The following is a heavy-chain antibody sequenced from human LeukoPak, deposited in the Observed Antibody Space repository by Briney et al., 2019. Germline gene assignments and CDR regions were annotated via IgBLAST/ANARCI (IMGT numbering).Heavy chain of an antibody. CDR2: ISYDGSNK. CDR1: GFTFSSYA. Sequence: GGSLRLSCAASGFTFSSYAMHWVRQAPGKGLEWVAVISYDGSNKYYADSVKGRFTISRDNSKNTLYLQMNSLRAEDTAVYYCARGFQGDYDSSGPDYYWGQGTLVTVSS. J-gene: IGHJ4*02. V-gene: IGHV3-30-3*01. CDR3: ARGFQGDYDSSGPDYY. D-gene: IGHD3-22*01.